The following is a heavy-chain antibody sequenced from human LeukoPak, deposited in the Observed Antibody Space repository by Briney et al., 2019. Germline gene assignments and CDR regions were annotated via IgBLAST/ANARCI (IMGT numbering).Heavy chain of an antibody. D-gene: IGHD1-26*01. CDR1: GGSIRSYY. Sequence: PSETLSLTCTVSGGSIRSYYWSWIRQPPGKGLECIGYIYYIGSTNYNPSLKSRVTISLDASKSQFSLKLTSVTPADTAVYYCARGGIVGSRTNWFDPWGQGILVTVSS. V-gene: IGHV4-59*01. CDR3: ARGGIVGSRTNWFDP. J-gene: IGHJ5*02. CDR2: IYYIGST.